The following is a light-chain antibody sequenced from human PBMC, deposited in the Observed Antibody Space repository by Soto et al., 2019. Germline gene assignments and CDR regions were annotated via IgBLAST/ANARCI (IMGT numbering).Light chain of an antibody. V-gene: IGKV3-11*01. CDR3: QQRSNWPPTYA. J-gene: IGKJ2*01. Sequence: EIVWTQSQGTLSLSPGERATRSCRASQSISDYLVWYQQKPGQAPRLLIYDASNRATGVPARFSGGGSGTDFTLTISSLEPEDFALYYCQQRSNWPPTYAFGQGTKLHIK. CDR1: QSISDY. CDR2: DAS.